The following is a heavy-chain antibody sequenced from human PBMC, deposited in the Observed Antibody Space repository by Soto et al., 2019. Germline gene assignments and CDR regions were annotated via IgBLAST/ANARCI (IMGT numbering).Heavy chain of an antibody. J-gene: IGHJ3*02. V-gene: IGHV3-23*01. CDR1: GFSFSNFA. D-gene: IGHD4-17*01. Sequence: EVQLLESGGGLVQPGGSLRLSCVASGFSFSNFAMTWVRQTPGKGLEWVSAISDSGDNTYYADPVKGRFTISRDNSKTTMYLQMNSLSGEDTAVYYCATSSKTTGATGAFDIWGRGTMVTVSS. CDR2: ISDSGDNT. CDR3: ATSSKTTGATGAFDI.